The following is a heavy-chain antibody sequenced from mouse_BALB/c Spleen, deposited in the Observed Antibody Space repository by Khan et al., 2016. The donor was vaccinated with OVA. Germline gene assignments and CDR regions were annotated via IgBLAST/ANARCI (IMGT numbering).Heavy chain of an antibody. J-gene: IGHJ3*01. CDR1: GFSLTTYG. V-gene: IGHV2-2*01. Sequence: VQLKQSGPGLLQPSQSLSITCTVSGFSLTTYGVHWVRQSPEKGLEWLGLIWSGGNTDYNAAFISRLSISKDNSKSQVFFKMNSLQVDDTAIYYCARNSYMYDFTYWGQGTLVTVSA. CDR3: ARNSYMYDFTY. D-gene: IGHD2-14*01. CDR2: IWSGGNT.